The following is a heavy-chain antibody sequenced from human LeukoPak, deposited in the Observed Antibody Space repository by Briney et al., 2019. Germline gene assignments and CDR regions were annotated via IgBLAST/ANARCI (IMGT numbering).Heavy chain of an antibody. V-gene: IGHV3-7*01. CDR1: GFTFSSYW. J-gene: IGHJ4*02. CDR2: IKQDGSEK. D-gene: IGHD6-19*01. CDR3: ARVYAGEAVAGDFDY. Sequence: GGSLRLSCAASGFTFSSYWMSWVRQAPGKGLEWVANIKQDGSEKYYVDSVKGRFTIPRDNAKNSLYLQMDSLRAEDTAVYYCARVYAGEAVAGDFDYWGQGTLVTVSS.